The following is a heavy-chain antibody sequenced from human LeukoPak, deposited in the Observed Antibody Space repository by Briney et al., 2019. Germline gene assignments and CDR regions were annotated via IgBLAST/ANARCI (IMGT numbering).Heavy chain of an antibody. D-gene: IGHD2-8*01. V-gene: IGHV3-7*01. Sequence: GGSLRLSCAASGFTFSSYWMSWVRQAPGKGLEWVANIKQDGSEKYYVDSVKGQFTISRDNAKNSLYLQMNSLRAEDTAVYYCARDSGTYCTNGVCSRGNYYYYMDVWGKGTTVTVSS. CDR3: ARDSGTYCTNGVCSRGNYYYYMDV. CDR2: IKQDGSEK. CDR1: GFTFSSYW. J-gene: IGHJ6*03.